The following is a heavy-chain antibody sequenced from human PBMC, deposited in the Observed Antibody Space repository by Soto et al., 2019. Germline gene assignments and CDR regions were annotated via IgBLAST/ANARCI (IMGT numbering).Heavy chain of an antibody. V-gene: IGHV1-2*02. J-gene: IGHJ6*02. CDR3: ARGGLGYCSGGSCYSLNYGMDV. CDR1: GYTFTGYY. Sequence: QVQLVQSGAEVKKPGASVKVSCKASGYTFTGYYMHWVRQAPGQGLEWMGWINPNSGGTNYAQKFQGRVTMTRDTSISTAYMELSRLRSDDTAVYYCARGGLGYCSGGSCYSLNYGMDVWGQGTTVTVSS. D-gene: IGHD2-15*01. CDR2: INPNSGGT.